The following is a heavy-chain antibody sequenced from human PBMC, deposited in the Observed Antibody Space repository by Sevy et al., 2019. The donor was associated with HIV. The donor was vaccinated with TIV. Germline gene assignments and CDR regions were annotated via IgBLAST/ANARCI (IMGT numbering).Heavy chain of an antibody. V-gene: IGHV3-30-3*01. CDR2: ISYDGSNK. Sequence: GSLRLSCAASGFTFSSYAMHWVRQAPGKGLEWVAVISYDGSNKYYADSVKGRFTISRDNSKNTLYLQMNSLRAEDTAVYYCARDLAGTVDYWGQRTLVTVSS. CDR3: ARDLAGTVDY. J-gene: IGHJ4*02. D-gene: IGHD6-13*01. CDR1: GFTFSSYA.